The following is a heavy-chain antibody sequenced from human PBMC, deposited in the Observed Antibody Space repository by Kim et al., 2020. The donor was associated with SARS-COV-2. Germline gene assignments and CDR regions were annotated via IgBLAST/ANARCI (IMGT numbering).Heavy chain of an antibody. J-gene: IGHJ4*02. CDR1: GGTNSKFA. CDR2: IIPVLVGFP. V-gene: IGHV1-69*04. CDR3: AREDMDTFNVYDH. D-gene: IGHD2-8*01. Sequence: SVKVSCTDSGGTNSKFAISWLRQVPGQGLEWMGRIIPVLVGFPNYAPKFQGRVTLTADKSTSTTHMELSSLTSEDTAVYYCAREDMDTFNVYDHWGQGTLVTVSS.